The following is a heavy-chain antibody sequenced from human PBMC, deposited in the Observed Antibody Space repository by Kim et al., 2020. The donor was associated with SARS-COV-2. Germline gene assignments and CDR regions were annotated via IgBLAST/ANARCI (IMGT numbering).Heavy chain of an antibody. J-gene: IGHJ4*02. V-gene: IGHV3-23*01. CDR1: GFTFSNYV. CDR3: AGRAAASNNFDY. CDR2: LSGSGGST. D-gene: IGHD6-25*01. Sequence: GGSLRLSCAASGFTFSNYVMIWLRQAPGKGLEWVSSLSGSGGSTYYADSVKGRFTISRDNPKNTLYLQMNSLRAEDTAVYYCAGRAAASNNFDYWGQGTL.